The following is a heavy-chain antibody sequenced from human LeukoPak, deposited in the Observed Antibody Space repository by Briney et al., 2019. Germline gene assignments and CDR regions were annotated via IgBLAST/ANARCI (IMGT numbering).Heavy chain of an antibody. Sequence: PGRSLRLSCAASGFTFSNYALHWVRQAPGKELEWVAVISYDGNKKNYADSVKGRFTISRDNSKNTLWLQMNSLRVEDTAVYYCARDLLPYDSGSYLIGDYWAQGTLVTVSS. CDR3: ARDLLPYDSGSYLIGDY. D-gene: IGHD3-10*01. J-gene: IGHJ4*02. CDR2: ISYDGNKK. CDR1: GFTFSNYA. V-gene: IGHV3-30-3*01.